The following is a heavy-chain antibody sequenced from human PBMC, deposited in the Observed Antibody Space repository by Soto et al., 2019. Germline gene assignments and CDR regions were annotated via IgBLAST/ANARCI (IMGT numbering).Heavy chain of an antibody. J-gene: IGHJ4*02. CDR2: IKQDGSEK. CDR3: ARDLVVVPAAIDY. D-gene: IGHD2-2*02. CDR1: GFSFSSYW. V-gene: IGHV3-7*01. Sequence: GGSLRLSCAASGFSFSSYWMSWVRQAPGKGLEWVANIKQDGSEKYYVDSVKGRFTISRDNAKNSLYLQMNSLRAEDTAVYYCARDLVVVPAAIDYWGQGTLVTVSS.